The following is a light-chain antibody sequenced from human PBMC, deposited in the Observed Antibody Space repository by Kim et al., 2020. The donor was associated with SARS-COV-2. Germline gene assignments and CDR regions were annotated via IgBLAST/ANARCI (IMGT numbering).Light chain of an antibody. J-gene: IGKJ2*01. Sequence: LVPGERATLPCRPSQIVTSSYLAWYQPKAGQPRRLLIYGASSRTAGMPDRFSGSRSGTDFTLSINRLEPEDFSVYYCQQYASSPDTFGQGTKLEIK. CDR3: QQYASSPDT. CDR2: GAS. V-gene: IGKV3-20*01. CDR1: QIVTSSY.